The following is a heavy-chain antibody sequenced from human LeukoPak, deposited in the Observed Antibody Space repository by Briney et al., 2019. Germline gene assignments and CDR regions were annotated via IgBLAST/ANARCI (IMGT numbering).Heavy chain of an antibody. Sequence: SGTLSLTCAVSGASISSSNWWTWVRQPPGKGLEWIGEIYHSGNINYNPSLKSRVTISVDKSKNQFSLKLTSVTAADTAVYYRAKFGSGWYGGLDNWGQGTLVAVSS. V-gene: IGHV4-4*02. CDR2: IYHSGNI. J-gene: IGHJ4*02. CDR3: AKFGSGWYGGLDN. D-gene: IGHD6-19*01. CDR1: GASISSSNW.